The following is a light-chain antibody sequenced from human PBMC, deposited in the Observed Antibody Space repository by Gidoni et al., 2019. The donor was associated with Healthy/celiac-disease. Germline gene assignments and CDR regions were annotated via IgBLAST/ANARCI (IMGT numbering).Light chain of an antibody. J-gene: IGLJ3*02. V-gene: IGLV1-47*01. CDR3: AAWDDSLSGPWV. Sequence: QSVLTQPPSASGTTGQRVTISCSGSSSNIGSNYGYWYQQLPGTAPKLLIYRNNQRPSGVPDRFSGSKSGTSASLAISGLRSEDEADYYCAAWDDSLSGPWVFGGGTKLTVL. CDR1: SSNIGSNY. CDR2: RNN.